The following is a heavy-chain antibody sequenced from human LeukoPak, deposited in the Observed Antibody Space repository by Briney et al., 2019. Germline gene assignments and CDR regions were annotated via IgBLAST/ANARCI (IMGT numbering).Heavy chain of an antibody. V-gene: IGHV4-39*01. CDR1: GASISSSSSY. D-gene: IGHD2-21*02. Sequence: SETLSLTCTVSGASISSSSSYWGWIRQPPGKGLEWIGSIYYSGTTYYSPSLRSRVTISVDTSKNQFSLKLSSVTAADTAVYYCARHWPCGRDCYQFDYWGQGTLVTVSS. CDR2: IYYSGTT. CDR3: ARHWPCGRDCYQFDY. J-gene: IGHJ4*02.